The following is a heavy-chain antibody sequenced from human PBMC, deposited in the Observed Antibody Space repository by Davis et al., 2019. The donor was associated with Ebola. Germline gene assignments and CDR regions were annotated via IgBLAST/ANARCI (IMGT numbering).Heavy chain of an antibody. CDR3: ARQSGKAYYYFAMDV. V-gene: IGHV5-51*01. D-gene: IGHD1-1*01. J-gene: IGHJ6*02. Sequence: GESLKISCIGSDYTFLSQWIGWVRQKPGKGLEWMGIIYPFDSDIRYSPSFQDHVTISADMSVNTVYLQWNNLKSSDTAVYYCARQSGKAYYYFAMDVWGQGTTVTVSS. CDR2: IYPFDSDI. CDR1: DYTFLSQW.